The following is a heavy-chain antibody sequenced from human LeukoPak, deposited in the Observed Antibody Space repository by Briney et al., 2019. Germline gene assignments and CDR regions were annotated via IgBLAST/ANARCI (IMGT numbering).Heavy chain of an antibody. CDR3: AELGITMIGGV. CDR1: GFTFSSYE. J-gene: IGHJ6*04. V-gene: IGHV3-48*03. D-gene: IGHD3-10*02. Sequence: GSLRLSCAASGFTFSSYEMNWVRQAPGKGLEWVSYISSSGSTIYYADSVRGRFTISRDNAKNSLYLQMNSLRAEDTAVYYCAELGITMIGGVWGKGTTVTISS. CDR2: ISSSGSTI.